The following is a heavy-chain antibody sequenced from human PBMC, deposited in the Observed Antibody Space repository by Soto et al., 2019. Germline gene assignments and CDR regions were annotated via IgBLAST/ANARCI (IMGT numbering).Heavy chain of an antibody. D-gene: IGHD2-2*01. Sequence: QVQLVQSGAEVKKPGASVKVSCKASGYTFTSYGISWVRQAPGQGLEWMGWISAYNGNTNYAQKLQGRVTMTTDTSTSKAYMELRSLRSDDTAVYYCARNTPRYCSSTSCYSHWGQGTLVTVSS. CDR2: ISAYNGNT. CDR3: ARNTPRYCSSTSCYSH. J-gene: IGHJ4*02. V-gene: IGHV1-18*01. CDR1: GYTFTSYG.